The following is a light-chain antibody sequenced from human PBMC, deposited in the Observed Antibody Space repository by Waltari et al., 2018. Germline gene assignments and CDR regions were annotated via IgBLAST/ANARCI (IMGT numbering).Light chain of an antibody. Sequence: DIKMTQSPSSLSASVGDTVTITCRASQSISSWLDWFKQKPGKATKIMTYKASSLQSWIPSRFSGIGSGTEFTLTISSLQPEDFATYSCLQYSSSPYSFGQGTKVEIK. CDR1: QSISSW. CDR3: LQYSSSPYS. J-gene: IGKJ2*03. CDR2: KAS. V-gene: IGKV1D-16*01.